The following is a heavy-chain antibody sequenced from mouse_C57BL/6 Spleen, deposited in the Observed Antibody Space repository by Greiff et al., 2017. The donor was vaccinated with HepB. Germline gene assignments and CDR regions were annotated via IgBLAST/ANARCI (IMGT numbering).Heavy chain of an antibody. V-gene: IGHV1-59*01. CDR1: GYTFTSYW. CDR2: IDPSDSYT. Sequence: QVQLQQPGAELVRPGTSVKLSCKASGYTFTSYWMHWVKQRPGQGLEWIGVIDPSDSYTNYNQKFKGKATLTVDTSSSTAYMQLSSLTSEDSAVYYCARRGQLRSYFDYWGQGTTLTVSS. CDR3: ARRGQLRSYFDY. J-gene: IGHJ2*01. D-gene: IGHD3-2*02.